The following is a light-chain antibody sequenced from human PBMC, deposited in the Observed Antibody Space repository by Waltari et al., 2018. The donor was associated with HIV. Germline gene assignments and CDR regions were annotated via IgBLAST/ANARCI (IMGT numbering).Light chain of an antibody. CDR2: YDD. CDR1: SSNIGHNA. CDR3: AAWDDSLNGYV. V-gene: IGLV1-36*01. Sequence: QSVLTQPPSVSEAPRQRVTISCSGSSSNIGHNAVRWYQQLPGKAPKLLIFYDDLLPSGVSDRFSGSKSGTSASLAISGLQSEDEADYYCAAWDDSLNGYVFGTGTQVTV. J-gene: IGLJ1*01.